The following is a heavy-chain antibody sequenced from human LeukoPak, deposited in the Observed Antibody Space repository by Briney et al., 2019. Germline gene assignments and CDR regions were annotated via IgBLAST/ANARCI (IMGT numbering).Heavy chain of an antibody. J-gene: IGHJ1*01. Sequence: PGGSLRLSCAASGFTVSSNYMSWVRQAPGKGLEWVSVIFGGGDNTYYADSVKGRLTISRDNTKNTLYLQMNSLRAEDTAVYYCARDLYCSGGSCYQYWGQGTLVTVSS. V-gene: IGHV3-53*01. CDR3: ARDLYCSGGSCYQY. CDR2: IFGGGDNT. CDR1: GFTVSSNY. D-gene: IGHD2-15*01.